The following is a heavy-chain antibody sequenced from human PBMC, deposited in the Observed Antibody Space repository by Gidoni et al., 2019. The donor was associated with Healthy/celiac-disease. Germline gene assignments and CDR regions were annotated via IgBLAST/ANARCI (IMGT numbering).Heavy chain of an antibody. CDR2: IYYSGST. Sequence: QVQLQESGPGLVKPSETLSLTCTVSGGSISSYYWSWIRQPPGKGLEWIGYIYYSGSTNYNPSLKSRVTISVDTSKNQFSLKLSSVTAADTAVYYCARGGGYSYGYAFDYWGQGTLVTVSS. CDR3: ARGGGYSYGYAFDY. V-gene: IGHV4-59*01. J-gene: IGHJ4*02. D-gene: IGHD5-18*01. CDR1: GGSISSYY.